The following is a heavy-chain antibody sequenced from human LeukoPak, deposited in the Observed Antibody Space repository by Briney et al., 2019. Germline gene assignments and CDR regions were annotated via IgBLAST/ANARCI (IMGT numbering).Heavy chain of an antibody. CDR3: AKDRRRGYCSGCSCLRFDY. CDR2: IRYDGSNK. Sequence: PGGSLRLSCAASGFTFSSYGMHWVRQAPGKGLEWVAFIRYDGSNKYYADSVKGRFTISRDNSKNTLYLQMNSLRAEDTAVYYCAKDRRRGYCSGCSCLRFDYWGQGTLDTVSS. CDR1: GFTFSSYG. J-gene: IGHJ4*02. V-gene: IGHV3-30*02. D-gene: IGHD2-15*01.